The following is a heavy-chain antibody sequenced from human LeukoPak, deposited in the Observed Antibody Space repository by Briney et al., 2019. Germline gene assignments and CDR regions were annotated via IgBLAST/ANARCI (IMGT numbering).Heavy chain of an antibody. D-gene: IGHD6-19*01. J-gene: IGHJ4*02. CDR1: GFTFSSYA. V-gene: IGHV3-30*04. CDR3: AREPIAVALDY. Sequence: GGSLRLSCAASGFTFSSYAMHWVRQAPGKGLEWVAVISYDGSNKYYADSVKGRFTISRDNSKNTLYLQMNSLRAEDTAVYYCAREPIAVALDYWGRGTLVTVSS. CDR2: ISYDGSNK.